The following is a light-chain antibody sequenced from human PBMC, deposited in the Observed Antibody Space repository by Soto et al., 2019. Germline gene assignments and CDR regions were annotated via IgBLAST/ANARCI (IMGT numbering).Light chain of an antibody. CDR1: SSNIGGNT. CDR3: AAWDDSLNGWV. Sequence: QSALTQPPSASGTPGQRVTISCSGTSSNIGGNTVNWYQQLPGTTPKLLIYSNNQRPSGGPDRCSGAKSGTSASLPISGLQSEDEADYYCAAWDDSLNGWVFGGGTKVTVL. J-gene: IGLJ3*02. CDR2: SNN. V-gene: IGLV1-44*01.